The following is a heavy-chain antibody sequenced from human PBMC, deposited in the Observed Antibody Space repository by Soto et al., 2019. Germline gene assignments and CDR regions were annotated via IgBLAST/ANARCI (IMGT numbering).Heavy chain of an antibody. V-gene: IGHV3-21*01. CDR3: ARDRAVVVTARRNPVDY. CDR1: GFTFSSYA. CDR2: ISGSSSYI. Sequence: EVQLLESGGGLVQPGGSLRLSCAASGFTFSSYAMSWVRQAPGKGLEWVSAISGSSSYIYYADSVKGRFTISRDNAKNSLYLQMNSLRAEDTAVYYCARDRAVVVTARRNPVDYWGQGTLVTVSS. J-gene: IGHJ4*02. D-gene: IGHD2-21*02.